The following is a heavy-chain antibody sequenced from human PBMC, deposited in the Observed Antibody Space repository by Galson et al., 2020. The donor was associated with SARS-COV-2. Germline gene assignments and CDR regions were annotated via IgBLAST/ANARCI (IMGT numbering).Heavy chain of an antibody. CDR1: GFTFSSYG. J-gene: IGHJ6*02. Sequence: SLRLSCAASGFTFSSYGMHWVRQASGKGLEWVAVIWYDGSNKYYADSVKGRFTISRDNSKNTLYLQMNSLRAEDTAVYYCAREGAALTGGMDVWGQGTTVTVSS. D-gene: IGHD1-26*01. CDR2: IWYDGSNK. CDR3: AREGAALTGGMDV. V-gene: IGHV3-33*01.